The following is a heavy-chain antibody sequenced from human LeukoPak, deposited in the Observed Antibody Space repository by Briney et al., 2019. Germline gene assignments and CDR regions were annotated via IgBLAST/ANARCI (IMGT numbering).Heavy chain of an antibody. D-gene: IGHD3-22*01. CDR2: ISASGIST. J-gene: IGHJ4*02. CDR1: GFTFGSYA. V-gene: IGHV3-23*01. CDR3: AKGYYDSAEGHFDH. Sequence: GGSLRLSCAASGFTFGSYAMSWVRQTPGKGLEWVSAISASGISTYYADSVKGRFTISRDKSVNTLYLRMNSLRAEDTAVYYCAKGYYDSAEGHFDHWGQGTLVTVSS.